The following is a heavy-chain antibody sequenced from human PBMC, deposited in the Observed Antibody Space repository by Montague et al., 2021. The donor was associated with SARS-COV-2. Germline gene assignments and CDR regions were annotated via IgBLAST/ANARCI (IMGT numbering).Heavy chain of an antibody. D-gene: IGHD4-17*01. Sequence: SETLSLTCTVSGGSIRTSSYYWDWIRRPPGKELDWIGSIYYSGSTYYNPSLKSRVTISVDTSKNQFSLKLSSVTAADTAVYYCAMRGGALDAFDIWGQGTMVIVSS. CDR3: AMRGGALDAFDI. J-gene: IGHJ3*02. CDR2: IYYSGST. CDR1: GGSIRTSSYY. V-gene: IGHV4-39*01.